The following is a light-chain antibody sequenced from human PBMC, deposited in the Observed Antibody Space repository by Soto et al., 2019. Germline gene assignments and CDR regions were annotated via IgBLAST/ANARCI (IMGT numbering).Light chain of an antibody. CDR3: QQYNTFPWT. Sequence: DIQMTQSPSTLSASVGDRVTITCRASQSISSWLAWYQQKPGKAPNLLIYKASTLESAVPSRFSGSGSGTEFTLTISSLQPDEFATYYCQQYNTFPWTFGQGTKVEIK. CDR2: KAS. V-gene: IGKV1-5*03. CDR1: QSISSW. J-gene: IGKJ1*01.